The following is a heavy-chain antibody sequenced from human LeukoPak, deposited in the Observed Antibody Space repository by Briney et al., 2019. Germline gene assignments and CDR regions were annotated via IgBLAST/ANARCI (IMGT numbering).Heavy chain of an antibody. V-gene: IGHV3-23*01. D-gene: IGHD4-23*01. CDR3: ARDHYGGNSDY. Sequence: GGSLRLSCAASGFTVSSNYMSWVRQAPGKGLEWVSAISGSGGSTYYADSLKGRLKGRFSISRDNSKNMLYLQMNSLRAEDTAVYYCARDHYGGNSDYWGQGTLVTVSS. CDR2: ISGSGGST. J-gene: IGHJ4*02. CDR1: GFTVSSNY.